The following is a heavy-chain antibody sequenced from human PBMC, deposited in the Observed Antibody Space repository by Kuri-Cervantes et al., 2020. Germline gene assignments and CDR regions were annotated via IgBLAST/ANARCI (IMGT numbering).Heavy chain of an antibody. D-gene: IGHD5-12*01. CDR1: GGSISSSSYY. CDR2: IYYSGST. J-gene: IGHJ4*02. Sequence: GSLRLSCTVSGGSISSSSYYWGWIRQPPGKGLEWIGSIYYSGSTYYNPSLKSRVTISVDTSKNQFSLKLSSVTAADTAVYYCASSKGLVASFNYWGQGTLVTVSS. V-gene: IGHV4-39*07. CDR3: ASSKGLVASFNY.